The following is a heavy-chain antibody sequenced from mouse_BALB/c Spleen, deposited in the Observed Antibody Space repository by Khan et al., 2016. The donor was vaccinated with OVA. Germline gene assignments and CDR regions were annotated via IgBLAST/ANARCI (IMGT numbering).Heavy chain of an antibody. D-gene: IGHD4-1*01. Sequence: VQLKESGTVLGRPGASVKMSCKASGYTFTSYWMHWVKQRPGQGLEWIGDIYPGNTDTNYNQKFKGKAKLTAVTSTSTAYMELSSLTNEDSAVYYCTRRNWDVAWFAYWGQGTLVTVSA. V-gene: IGHV1-5*01. CDR1: GYTFTSYW. CDR2: IYPGNTDT. CDR3: TRRNWDVAWFAY. J-gene: IGHJ3*01.